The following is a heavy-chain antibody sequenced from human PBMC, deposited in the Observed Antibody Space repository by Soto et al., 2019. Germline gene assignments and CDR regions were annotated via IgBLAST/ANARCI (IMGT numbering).Heavy chain of an antibody. CDR2: ISAYNGIT. CDR1: GYAITSYG. V-gene: IGHV1-18*01. D-gene: IGHD4-17*01. Sequence: GAPVKVSCKAPGYAITSYGSSWVRQAPRQGLEWMGWISAYNGITNYAQKLQGRISLTTDKSTATAYMELKNLTSDDTAVYYCARARATVTTERALGYWGQGTLVTVSS. J-gene: IGHJ4*02. CDR3: ARARATVTTERALGY.